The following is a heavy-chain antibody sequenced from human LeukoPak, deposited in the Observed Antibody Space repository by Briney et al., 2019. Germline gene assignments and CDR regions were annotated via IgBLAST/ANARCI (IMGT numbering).Heavy chain of an antibody. CDR2: ISYDGSNK. V-gene: IGHV3-30-3*01. Sequence: GGSLRLSCAASGFTFSSYAMHWVRQAPGKGLELVAVISYDGSNKYYADSVKGRFTISRDNSKNTLYLQMNSLRAEDTAVYYCARGRSPYSGYGDLVGYWGQGTLVTVSS. D-gene: IGHD4-17*01. CDR3: ARGRSPYSGYGDLVGY. CDR1: GFTFSSYA. J-gene: IGHJ4*02.